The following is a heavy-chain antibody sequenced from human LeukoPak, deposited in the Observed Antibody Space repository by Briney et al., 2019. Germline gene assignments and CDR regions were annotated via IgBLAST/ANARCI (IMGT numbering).Heavy chain of an antibody. D-gene: IGHD3-3*01. CDR2: IRYDGSNK. V-gene: IGHV3-30*02. CDR1: GFTFSSYG. Sequence: GGSLRLSCAASGFTFSSYGMHWVRQAPGKGLEWVAFIRYDGSNKYYADSVKGRFTISRDNSKNTLYLQMNSLKTEDTAVYYCWSGLDYWGQGILVTVSS. CDR3: WSGLDY. J-gene: IGHJ4*02.